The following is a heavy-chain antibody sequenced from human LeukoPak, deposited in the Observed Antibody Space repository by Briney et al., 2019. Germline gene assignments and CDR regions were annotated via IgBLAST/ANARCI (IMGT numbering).Heavy chain of an antibody. Sequence: PGGSLRLSCAASGFTFSDYYMSWIRQAPGKGLEWVSYISSSGNTIYYTDSVKGRFIISRDNAKNSLYLQMNSLRAEDTAVYYCAREGTYYGSGRAETFDYWGQGTLITVSS. CDR1: GFTFSDYY. V-gene: IGHV3-11*01. J-gene: IGHJ4*02. CDR2: ISSSGNTI. D-gene: IGHD3-10*01. CDR3: AREGTYYGSGRAETFDY.